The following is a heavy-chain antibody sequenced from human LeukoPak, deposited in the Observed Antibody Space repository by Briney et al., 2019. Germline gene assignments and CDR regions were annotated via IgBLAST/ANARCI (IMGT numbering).Heavy chain of an antibody. J-gene: IGHJ4*02. Sequence: TSETLSLTCTVSGGSISSYYWSWIRQPPGKGLEWIGYIHYSGSTNYNPSLKSRVTISVDTSKNQFSLKLSSVTAADTAVYYCAGAYSSSWYFDYWGQGTLVTVSS. CDR2: IHYSGST. CDR1: GGSISSYY. CDR3: AGAYSSSWYFDY. V-gene: IGHV4-59*08. D-gene: IGHD6-13*01.